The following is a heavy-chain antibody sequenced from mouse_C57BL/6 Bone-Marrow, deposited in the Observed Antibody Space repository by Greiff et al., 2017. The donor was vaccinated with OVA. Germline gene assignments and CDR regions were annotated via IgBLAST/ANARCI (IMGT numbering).Heavy chain of an antibody. CDR3: ARHDGYPLGY. Sequence: QVQLQQSGAELVRPGASVTLSCKASGYTFTSYGISWVKQRTGQGLEWIGEIYPRSGNTYYNEKFKGKATLTADKSSSTAYMELRSLTSEDSAVYFCARHDGYPLGYWGQGTTLTVSS. J-gene: IGHJ2*01. V-gene: IGHV1-81*01. CDR2: IYPRSGNT. D-gene: IGHD2-3*01. CDR1: GYTFTSYG.